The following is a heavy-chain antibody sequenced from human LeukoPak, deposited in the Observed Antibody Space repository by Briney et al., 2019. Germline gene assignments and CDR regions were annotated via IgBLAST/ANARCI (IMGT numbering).Heavy chain of an antibody. Sequence: SETLSLTCTVSGGSLSSYYWSWIRQRPGKGLEWIGYIYYRGRTKYNPSLQSRVTISVDTSRNQFSLRLSSVTAADTAVYYCARQSDDLGYFQHWGQGTLVTVSS. CDR1: GGSLSSYY. CDR2: IYYRGRT. D-gene: IGHD3-16*01. V-gene: IGHV4-59*08. J-gene: IGHJ1*01. CDR3: ARQSDDLGYFQH.